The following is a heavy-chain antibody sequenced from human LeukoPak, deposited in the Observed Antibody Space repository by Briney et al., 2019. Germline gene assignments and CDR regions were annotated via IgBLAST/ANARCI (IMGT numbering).Heavy chain of an antibody. CDR1: GGSFSGYY. CDR2: INHSGST. CDR3: ARDGGYSYGYGPFDY. Sequence: SETLSLTCAVYGGSFSGYYWSWIRQPPGKGLEWIGEINHSGSTYYNPSLKSRVTISVDTSKNQFSLKLSSVTAADTAVYYCARDGGYSYGYGPFDYWGQGTLVTVSS. J-gene: IGHJ4*02. D-gene: IGHD5-18*01. V-gene: IGHV4-34*09.